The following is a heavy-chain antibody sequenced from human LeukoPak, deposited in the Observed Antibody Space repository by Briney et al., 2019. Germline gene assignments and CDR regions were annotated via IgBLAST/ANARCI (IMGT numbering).Heavy chain of an antibody. V-gene: IGHV4-59*01. CDR2: IYYSGST. J-gene: IGHJ6*03. D-gene: IGHD3-3*01. CDR1: GGSISSSY. CDR3: ARDSNDFWSGYSYMDV. Sequence: SETLSLTCTVSGGSISSSYWSWIRQPPGKGLEWIGNIYYSGSTNYNPSLKSRVTISVDTSKNQFSLKLSSVTAADTAVYYCARDSNDFWSGYSYMDVWGKGTTVTVSS.